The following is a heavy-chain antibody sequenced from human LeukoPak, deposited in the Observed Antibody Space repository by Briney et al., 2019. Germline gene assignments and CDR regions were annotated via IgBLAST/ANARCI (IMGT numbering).Heavy chain of an antibody. CDR1: GYSISSDYY. J-gene: IGHJ4*02. CDR2: IFHSGGT. V-gene: IGHV4-38-2*02. Sequence: SETLSLTCTVSGYSISSDYYWGWIRQPPGKGLEWIGSIFHSGGTYYNPSLKSRVTISVDTSKNQFSLKLNSVTAADTAVYYCVRDPPAAAGDFWGQGTLVTVSS. CDR3: VRDPPAAAGDF. D-gene: IGHD6-13*01.